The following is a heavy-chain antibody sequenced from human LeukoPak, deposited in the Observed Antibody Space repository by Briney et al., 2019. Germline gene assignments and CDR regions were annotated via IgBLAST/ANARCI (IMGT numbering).Heavy chain of an antibody. CDR2: ISGSGRNT. CDR1: GVTYSGYA. V-gene: IGHV3-23*01. J-gene: IGHJ4*02. Sequence: GGSLRLSCVVSGVTYSGYAMSWIRQAPGKGLEWVSGISGSGRNTYYADSVKGRLTISRDISENTLYLQMNTLRVEDTAVYYCVKSPGPEHGYVSGWFDYWGQGILVTVSS. D-gene: IGHD6-19*01. CDR3: VKSPGPEHGYVSGWFDY.